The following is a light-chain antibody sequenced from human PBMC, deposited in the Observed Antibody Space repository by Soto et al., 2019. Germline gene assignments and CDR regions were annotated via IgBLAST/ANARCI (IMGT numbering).Light chain of an antibody. V-gene: IGLV2-14*01. CDR3: SSYTTSNTWL. CDR1: SSDVGAYNY. Sequence: QSALTQPASVSGSPGQSITISCTGTSSDVGAYNYVSWYQQHPGKAPELMIYEVSNRPSGVSNRFSGSKSGSTASLTISGLQAEDEADYYCSSYTTSNTWLFGGGTKLTV. J-gene: IGLJ3*02. CDR2: EVS.